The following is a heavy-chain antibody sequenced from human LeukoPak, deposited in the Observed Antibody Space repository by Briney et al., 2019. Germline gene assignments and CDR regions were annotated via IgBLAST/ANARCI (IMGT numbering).Heavy chain of an antibody. Sequence: GGSLRLSCAASGFTFSSYSMNWVRQAPGKGLEWVSSISSSSSYKYYADSVKGRFTISIDNAKNSLYLQMNSLRAEDTAVYYCARHIATIAAAAVDYWGRGTLVTVSS. J-gene: IGHJ4*02. CDR1: GFTFSSYS. V-gene: IGHV3-21*01. CDR3: ARHIATIAAAAVDY. CDR2: ISSSSSYK. D-gene: IGHD6-13*01.